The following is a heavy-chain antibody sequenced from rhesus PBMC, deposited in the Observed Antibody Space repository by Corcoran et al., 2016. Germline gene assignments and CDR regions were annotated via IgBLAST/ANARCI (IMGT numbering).Heavy chain of an antibody. V-gene: IGHV3-134*01. CDR2: ISWNSGTI. CDR3: TREEFTMVVVRSYYFDY. CDR1: GFTFDDYA. Sequence: EVQLVESGGALAQPGGSLRLSCAASGFTFDDYAMSWVRQAPGKGLEWVSRISWNSGTIYYADSVKGRFTISRDNAKNSLFLQMDRLRAEDTAVYYCTREEFTMVVVRSYYFDYWGQGVLVTVSS. D-gene: IGHD3-28*01. J-gene: IGHJ4*01.